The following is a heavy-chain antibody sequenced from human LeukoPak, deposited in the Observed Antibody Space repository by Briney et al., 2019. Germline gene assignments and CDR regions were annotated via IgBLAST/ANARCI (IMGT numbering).Heavy chain of an antibody. CDR2: ITGSGGDT. J-gene: IGHJ4*02. V-gene: IGHV3-23*01. CDR3: AKTGAYGGNPDY. Sequence: GGSLRLSCAASGFTFSSYAMSWVRQAPGKGLEWVSAITGSGGDTFHADSVKGRFTISRDNSKNTLYLQMNSLRAEDTAVYYCAKTGAYGGNPDYWGQGTLVTVSS. CDR1: GFTFSSYA. D-gene: IGHD4-23*01.